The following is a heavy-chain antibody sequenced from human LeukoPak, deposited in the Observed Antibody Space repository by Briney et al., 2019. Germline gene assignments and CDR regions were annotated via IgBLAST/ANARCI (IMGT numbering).Heavy chain of an antibody. D-gene: IGHD6-19*01. CDR2: ISSTSSYI. CDR3: ARDSPVAGSY. CDR1: GFTFSRYS. Sequence: GGSLRLSCAASGFTFSRYSMNWVRQAPGKGLEWVSSISSTSSYIYYADSVKGRFTISRDNAKNSLYLQMNSLRAEDTAVYYCARDSPVAGSYWGQGTLVTVSS. V-gene: IGHV3-21*01. J-gene: IGHJ4*02.